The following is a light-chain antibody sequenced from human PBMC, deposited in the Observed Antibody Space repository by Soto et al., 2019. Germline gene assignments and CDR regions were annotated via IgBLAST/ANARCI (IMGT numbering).Light chain of an antibody. Sequence: QSVLTQSPSASGTPGQRVTISCSGSSSNIGSNTVNWYQQLPGTAPKLLIYSNNQRPSGVPDRFSGSKSGTSASLAISGLQSEDEADYYCAAWDDSLNGVFGGGTKLTVL. CDR3: AAWDDSLNGV. V-gene: IGLV1-44*01. CDR1: SSNIGSNT. J-gene: IGLJ2*01. CDR2: SNN.